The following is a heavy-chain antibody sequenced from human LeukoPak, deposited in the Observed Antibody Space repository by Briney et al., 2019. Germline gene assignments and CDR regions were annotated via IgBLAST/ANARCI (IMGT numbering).Heavy chain of an antibody. CDR3: ARATWLPVGLYYYDSRGYYYYFDY. J-gene: IGHJ4*02. Sequence: SETLSLTCTVSGGSISSYYWSWIRQAPGKGLEWIGYIYDSGSTNYNPSLKSRVTISVDTSKNQFSLKLSSVTAADTAVYYCARATWLPVGLYYYDSRGYYYYFDYWGQGTLVTVSS. V-gene: IGHV4-59*01. CDR2: IYDSGST. CDR1: GGSISSYY. D-gene: IGHD3-22*01.